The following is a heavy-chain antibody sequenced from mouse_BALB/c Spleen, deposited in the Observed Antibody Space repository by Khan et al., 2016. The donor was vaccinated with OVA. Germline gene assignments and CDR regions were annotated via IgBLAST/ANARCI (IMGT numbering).Heavy chain of an antibody. V-gene: IGHV5-17*02. Sequence: DVLLVESGGGLVQPGGSRKLSCAASGFTFSRFGMHWVRQAPEKGLEWVAYISSVSSTIYYADTVKGRFAISRDNPTNTLFLQMTSLRSEDTAMCYCARDSNFDHWGQGTTLTVSS. CDR3: ARDSNFDH. J-gene: IGHJ2*01. CDR1: GFTFSRFG. CDR2: ISSVSSTI.